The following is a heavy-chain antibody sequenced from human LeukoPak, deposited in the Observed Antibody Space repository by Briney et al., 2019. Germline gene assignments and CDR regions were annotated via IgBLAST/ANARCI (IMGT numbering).Heavy chain of an antibody. V-gene: IGHV5-51*01. Sequence: GESLKISCKGSGYSFTSYWIGWVRQMPGKGLEWMGIIYPGDSDTRYSPSFQGQVTIPADKSISTAYLQWSSLKASDTAMYYCARRGSSWYRQGTDYYYYGMDVWGQGTTVTVSS. CDR1: GYSFTSYW. CDR2: IYPGDSDT. J-gene: IGHJ6*02. CDR3: ARRGSSWYRQGTDYYYYGMDV. D-gene: IGHD6-13*01.